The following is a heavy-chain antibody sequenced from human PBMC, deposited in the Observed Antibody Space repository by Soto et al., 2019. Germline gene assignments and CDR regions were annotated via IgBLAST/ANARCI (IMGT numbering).Heavy chain of an antibody. CDR1: GYTFTSYG. V-gene: IGHV1-18*01. J-gene: IGHJ4*02. D-gene: IGHD6-19*01. CDR2: ISAYNGNT. CDR3: ARDVHTTGYSSGCPGGY. Sequence: ASVKVSCKASGYTFTSYGISWVRQAPGQGLEWMGWISAYNGNTNYAQKLQGRVTMTTDTSTSTAYMELRSLRSDDTAVYYCARDVHTTGYSSGCPGGYWGQGTLVTVSS.